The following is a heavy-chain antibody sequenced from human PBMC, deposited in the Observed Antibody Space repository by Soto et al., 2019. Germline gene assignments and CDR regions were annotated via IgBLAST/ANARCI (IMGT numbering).Heavy chain of an antibody. CDR1: GFTFRDYY. J-gene: IGHJ6*02. Sequence: QVQLVESGGGLVRPGGSLRLSCEASGFTFRDYYMTWFRQAPGKGLEWLSYIDSSTKYTNYADSVKGRFTISRDNAKNSLYLQMNSLRADDTAVYYCAGEYYYTMDVWGQGTMVTVSS. V-gene: IGHV3-11*05. CDR2: IDSSTKYT. CDR3: AGEYYYTMDV.